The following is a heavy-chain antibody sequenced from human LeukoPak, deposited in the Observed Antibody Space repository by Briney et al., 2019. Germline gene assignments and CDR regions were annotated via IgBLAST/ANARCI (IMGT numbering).Heavy chain of an antibody. Sequence: GRSLRLYCAASGFTFSGYGMHWVRRAPGKGLAWVAVISHDGINKYHGESVKGRFTISRDNSKNTLYLQMNSLRHEDTAVYYCAKDHGMIRGLIYCFYYGMDVWGQGTTVTVSS. D-gene: IGHD3-10*01. V-gene: IGHV3-30*18. J-gene: IGHJ6*02. CDR3: AKDHGMIRGLIYCFYYGMDV. CDR2: ISHDGINK. CDR1: GFTFSGYG.